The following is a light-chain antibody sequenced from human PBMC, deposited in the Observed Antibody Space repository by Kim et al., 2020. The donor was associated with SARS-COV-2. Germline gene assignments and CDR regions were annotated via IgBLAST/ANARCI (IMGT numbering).Light chain of an antibody. Sequence: ALGQTVRITCQGDSVRGDDASWYQQKPGQAPVLVIYGKNNRPSGIPDRFSGSSSGNTASLTITGAQAGDEADYYCNSRDSSGNHVVFGGGTQLTVL. J-gene: IGLJ2*01. CDR2: GKN. CDR1: SVRGDD. CDR3: NSRDSSGNHVV. V-gene: IGLV3-19*01.